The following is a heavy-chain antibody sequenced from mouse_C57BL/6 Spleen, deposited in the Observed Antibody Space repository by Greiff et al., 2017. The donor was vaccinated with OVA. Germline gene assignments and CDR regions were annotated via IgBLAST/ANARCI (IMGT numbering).Heavy chain of an antibody. CDR3: ARGGTYDGYYGGYFDY. CDR2: IYPSDSET. D-gene: IGHD2-3*01. Sequence: VQLQQPGAELVRPGSSVKLSCKASGYTFISSWLDWVKQRPGQGLEWIGNIYPSDSETHYNQQFKDQAPLPVDKSSSTAYMQLSSLTSEDSAVDYCARGGTYDGYYGGYFDYWGKGTTLTVSS. V-gene: IGHV1-61*01. CDR1: GYTFISSW. J-gene: IGHJ2*01.